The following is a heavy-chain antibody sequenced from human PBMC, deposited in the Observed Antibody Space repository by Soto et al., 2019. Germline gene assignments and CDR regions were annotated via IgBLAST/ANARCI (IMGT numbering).Heavy chain of an antibody. Sequence: EVQLVESGGGLVKPGGSLRLSCAASGFTFSSYNMNWVRQAPGKGLEWVSSISSSSSYIYYADSVKGRFTISRDNVKNSLYLQMNSLRAEDTAVYYCARVVDYYDPYYYYGMDFWGQGTTVTVSS. D-gene: IGHD3-22*01. CDR2: ISSSSSYI. CDR3: ARVVDYYDPYYYYGMDF. CDR1: GFTFSSYN. J-gene: IGHJ6*02. V-gene: IGHV3-21*01.